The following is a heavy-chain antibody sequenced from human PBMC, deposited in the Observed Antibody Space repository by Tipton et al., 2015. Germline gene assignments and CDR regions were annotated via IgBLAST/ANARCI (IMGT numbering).Heavy chain of an antibody. CDR3: AREVWYNDSTGYDY. Sequence: TLSLTCTISGDSTISRMYYWSWIRQSPGKGLEWIGYIYYSGSTKYNPSLKSRVTISEDTSNQFSLKLKSVTTADTAVYYCAREVWYNDSTGYDYWGQGTLVTVSS. CDR1: GDSTISRMYY. CDR2: IYYSGST. V-gene: IGHV4-61*01. J-gene: IGHJ4*02. D-gene: IGHD3-22*01.